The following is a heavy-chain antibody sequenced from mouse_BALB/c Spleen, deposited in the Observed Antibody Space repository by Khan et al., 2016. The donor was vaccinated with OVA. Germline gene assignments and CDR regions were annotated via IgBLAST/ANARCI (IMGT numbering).Heavy chain of an antibody. CDR2: ISSSGST. Sequence: EVQLQESGPGLVKPSQSLSLTCTVTGYSITSDYAWNWIRQFPGNKLEWMGYISSSGSTNYNPAFKSRITITPDTSKNQFFLQLNSVTTEDTATXYCARDGSRYNYAMDYWGQGTSVTVSS. V-gene: IGHV3-2*02. D-gene: IGHD2-3*01. J-gene: IGHJ4*01. CDR1: GYSITSDYA. CDR3: ARDGSRYNYAMDY.